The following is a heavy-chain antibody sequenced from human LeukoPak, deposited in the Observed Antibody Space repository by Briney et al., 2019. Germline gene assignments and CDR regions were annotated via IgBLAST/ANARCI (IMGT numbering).Heavy chain of an antibody. V-gene: IGHV3-30-3*01. J-gene: IGHJ6*04. D-gene: IGHD1-1*01. Sequence: GGSLRLSCAASGFTFSSYAMHWVRQAPGKGLEWVAVISYDGSNKYYADSVKGRFTISRDNSKNTLYLQMNSLRAEDTAVYYCARDAVPVQLERSYGMDVWGKGTTVTVSS. CDR1: GFTFSSYA. CDR3: ARDAVPVQLERSYGMDV. CDR2: ISYDGSNK.